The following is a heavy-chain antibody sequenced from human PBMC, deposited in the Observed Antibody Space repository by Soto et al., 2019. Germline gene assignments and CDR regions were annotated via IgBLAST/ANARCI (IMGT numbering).Heavy chain of an antibody. CDR2: MNPNSGGT. V-gene: IGHV1-2*04. D-gene: IGHD6-19*01. J-gene: IGHJ6*02. CDR1: GYTFIGYY. Sequence: ASVKVSYKASGYTFIGYYMHWLRQAAGQGLEWMGWMNPNSGGTNYAQKFQGWVTITRDTSISTAYMELSRLRSDDTAVYYCARAGYSSGWYIENYYYGLDVWGQGTTVTVSS. CDR3: ARAGYSSGWYIENYYYGLDV.